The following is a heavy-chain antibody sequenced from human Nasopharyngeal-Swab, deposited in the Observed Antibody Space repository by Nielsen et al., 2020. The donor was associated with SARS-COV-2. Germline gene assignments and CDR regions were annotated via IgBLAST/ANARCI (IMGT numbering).Heavy chain of an antibody. Sequence: GESLKISCAASGFTFSSYWMHWVRQAPGKGLVWVSRINSDGSSTSYADSVKGRFTISRDNAKNTLYLQMNSLRAEDTAVYYCARDKVVVVPAALYYYGMDVWGQGTTVTVSS. CDR1: GFTFSSYW. J-gene: IGHJ6*02. CDR3: ARDKVVVVPAALYYYGMDV. D-gene: IGHD2-2*01. V-gene: IGHV3-74*01. CDR2: INSDGSST.